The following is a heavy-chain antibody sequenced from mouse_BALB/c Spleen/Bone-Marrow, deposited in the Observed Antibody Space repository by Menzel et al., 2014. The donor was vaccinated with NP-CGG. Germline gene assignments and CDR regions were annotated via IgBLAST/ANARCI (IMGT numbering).Heavy chain of an antibody. J-gene: IGHJ2*01. CDR1: GYTFGNFW. Sequence: QVQLQQSGAELVRPGSSVKISCKASGYTFGNFWMNWVKQRPGQGLEWIGQIHPGDGDTNNNGKFKGKATLTIDKSSSTAYMQLSGLSPEDSAVYFCARVYYGNLDYWGQGTTLTVSS. V-gene: IGHV1-80*01. CDR2: IHPGDGDT. CDR3: ARVYYGNLDY. D-gene: IGHD2-1*01.